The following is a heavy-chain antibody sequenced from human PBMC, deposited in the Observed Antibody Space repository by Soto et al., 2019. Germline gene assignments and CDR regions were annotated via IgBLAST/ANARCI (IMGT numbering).Heavy chain of an antibody. V-gene: IGHV4-39*01. CDR2: IFYSGTT. D-gene: IGHD2-15*01. Sequence: PSETLSLTCTVSCGSISSSSYYWGWIRQPPGMGLEWIGSIFYSGTTYYNPSLKSRVTIFVDTSKNQFSLQLTSVTAADTAVYYCARGAGSPTYYYGMDVWGQGTTVTVSS. CDR3: ARGAGSPTYYYGMDV. CDR1: CGSISSSSYY. J-gene: IGHJ6*02.